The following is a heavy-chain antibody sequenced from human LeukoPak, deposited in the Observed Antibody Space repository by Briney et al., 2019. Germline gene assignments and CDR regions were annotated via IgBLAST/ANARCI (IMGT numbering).Heavy chain of an antibody. D-gene: IGHD6-19*01. Sequence: PETLSLTCAVYGGSFSGYYCSWIRQPPGKGLEWVGEINHSGSHNYNPCLKWSVNISIDTPKNQFSLKLRSVAAADPAVYYCARGKPPRACIAVAGTKHYYYFYRDVWGKKTTVTVSS. CDR3: ARGKPPRACIAVAGTKHYYYFYRDV. V-gene: IGHV4-34*01. CDR1: GGSFSGYY. CDR2: INHSGSH. J-gene: IGHJ6*03.